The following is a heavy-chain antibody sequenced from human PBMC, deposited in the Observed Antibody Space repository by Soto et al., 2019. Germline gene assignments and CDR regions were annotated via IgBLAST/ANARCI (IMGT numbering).Heavy chain of an antibody. CDR2: ISSSSSYI. CDR3: ARVVLRFLEWFGAFDI. D-gene: IGHD3-3*01. V-gene: IGHV3-21*01. Sequence: GGSLRLSCAASGFTFSSYSMNWVRQAPGKGLEWVSSISSSSSYIYYADSVKGRFTISRDNAKNSLYLQMNSLRAEDTAVYYCARVVLRFLEWFGAFDIWGQGTMVTVSS. J-gene: IGHJ3*02. CDR1: GFTFSSYS.